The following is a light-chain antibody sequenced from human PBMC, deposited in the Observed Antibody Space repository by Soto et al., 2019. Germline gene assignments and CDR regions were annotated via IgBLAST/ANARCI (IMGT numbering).Light chain of an antibody. Sequence: QSVLTQPASVSGSPGQSITISCTGTRSDVGGYNYVSWYQQHPGKAPKLMIYDVSNRPSGVSNRFSGSKSGNTASLTISGLQAEDEADYYCSSYTSSSPHVVFGGGTKLTVL. J-gene: IGLJ2*01. V-gene: IGLV2-14*01. CDR3: SSYTSSSPHVV. CDR1: RSDVGGYNY. CDR2: DVS.